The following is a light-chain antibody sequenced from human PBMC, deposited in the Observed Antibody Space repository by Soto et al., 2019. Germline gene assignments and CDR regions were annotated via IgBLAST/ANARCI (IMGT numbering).Light chain of an antibody. CDR1: QGISNY. V-gene: IGKV1-27*01. Sequence: DIQMTQSPSSLSASVGDRVTITCQASQGISNYLAWYQQKPGKVPKLLIYAASTLQSGVPSRFSGSGSGTDFTITISSLQPEDVATYYCQKNNSALLTFGGGTKVEIK. CDR2: AAS. J-gene: IGKJ4*01. CDR3: QKNNSALLT.